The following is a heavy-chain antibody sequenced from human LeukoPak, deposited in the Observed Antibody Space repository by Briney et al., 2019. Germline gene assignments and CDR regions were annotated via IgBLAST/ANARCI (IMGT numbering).Heavy chain of an antibody. CDR3: ARSGTYLYSSTHDY. CDR2: IYHSGST. V-gene: IGHV4-38-2*02. J-gene: IGHJ4*02. D-gene: IGHD2-2*01. CDR1: GYSTSSGYY. Sequence: SETLSLTCTVSGYSTSSGYYWGWIRQPPGKGLEWIGSIYHSGSTYYNPSLKSRVTISVDTSKNQFSLKLSSVTAADTAVYYCARSGTYLYSSTHDYWGQGTLITVSS.